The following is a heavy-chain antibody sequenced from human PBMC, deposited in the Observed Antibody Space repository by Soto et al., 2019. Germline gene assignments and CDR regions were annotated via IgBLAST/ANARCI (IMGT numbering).Heavy chain of an antibody. D-gene: IGHD2-21*02. J-gene: IGHJ3*01. CDR1: GFTFNTYA. V-gene: IGHV3-23*01. CDR3: AKGFIVVVTAIRPDDNFDV. Sequence: GGSLRLSCAASGFTFNTYAMNWVRQAPGKGLEWVASISGSGGTINYADSGKGRFTTSRDTSKNTLYLQMNSLSAEDTAVYYCAKGFIVVVTAIRPDDNFDVWGQGTMVTVSS. CDR2: ISGSGGTI.